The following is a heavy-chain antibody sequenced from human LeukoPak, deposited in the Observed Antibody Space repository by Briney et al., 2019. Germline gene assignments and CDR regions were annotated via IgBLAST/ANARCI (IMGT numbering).Heavy chain of an antibody. CDR3: AEDSFGDGYQWG. Sequence: PGGSLRLSCTASGFTFSSYGMHWVRQAPGKGLEWLAVISYDGSEKYYADSVKGRFTISRDNSKNALYLQMNSLRAEDTAVYYCAEDSFGDGYQWGWGQGTLVTVSS. CDR1: GFTFSSYG. CDR2: ISYDGSEK. J-gene: IGHJ4*02. D-gene: IGHD5-18*01. V-gene: IGHV3-30-3*01.